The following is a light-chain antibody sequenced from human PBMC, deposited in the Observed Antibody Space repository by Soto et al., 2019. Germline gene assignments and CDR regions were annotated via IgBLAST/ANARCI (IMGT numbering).Light chain of an antibody. CDR2: DAS. Sequence: EIGMTQSPATLSVSPGERATLSCRASQSVRSNLGWYQQKPGQAPRLLIYDASKRATGIPPRFSGSGSTTDFTLTISSLEPEDFAVYYCHQRGNGPPWTFGQGTKVDIK. CDR3: HQRGNGPPWT. J-gene: IGKJ1*01. V-gene: IGKV3-11*01. CDR1: QSVRSN.